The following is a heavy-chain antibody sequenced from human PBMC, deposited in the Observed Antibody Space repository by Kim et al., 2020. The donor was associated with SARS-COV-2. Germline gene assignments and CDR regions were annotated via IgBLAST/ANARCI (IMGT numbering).Heavy chain of an antibody. CDR2: ISAYNGNT. V-gene: IGHV1-18*01. J-gene: IGHJ6*02. D-gene: IGHD5-18*01. CDR1: GYTFTSYG. CDR3: ARVLDTAMAAPFCYYYYGMDV. Sequence: ASVKVSCKASGYTFTSYGISWVRQAPGQGLEWMGWISAYNGNTNYAQKLQGRVTMTTDTSTSTAYMELRSLRSDDTAVYYCARVLDTAMAAPFCYYYYGMDVWGQGTTVTVSS.